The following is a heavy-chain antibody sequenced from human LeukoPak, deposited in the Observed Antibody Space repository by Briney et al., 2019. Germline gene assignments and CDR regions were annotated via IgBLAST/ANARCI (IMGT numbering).Heavy chain of an antibody. J-gene: IGHJ4*02. D-gene: IGHD6-19*01. V-gene: IGHV3-21*01. CDR3: ARGQAVAGTIGY. CDR1: GFTFSSYS. CDR2: ISSSSSYI. Sequence: PGRSLRLSCAASGFTFSSYSMNWVRQAPGKGLEWVSSISSSSSYIYYADSVKGRFTISRDNAKNSLYLQMNSLRAEDTAVYYCARGQAVAGTIGYWGQGTLVTVSS.